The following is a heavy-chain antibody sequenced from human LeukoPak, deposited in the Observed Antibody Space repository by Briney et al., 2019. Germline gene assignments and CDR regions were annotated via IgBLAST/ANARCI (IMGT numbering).Heavy chain of an antibody. Sequence: ASVKVSCKASGYSFIDYHIHWVRQAPGQGLECMGWISAYNGNTNYAQKLQGRVTMTTDTSTSTAYMELRSLRSDDTAVYYCARQRVRGVITYFDYWGQGTLVTVSS. D-gene: IGHD3-10*01. V-gene: IGHV1-18*01. J-gene: IGHJ4*02. CDR1: GYSFIDYH. CDR2: ISAYNGNT. CDR3: ARQRVRGVITYFDY.